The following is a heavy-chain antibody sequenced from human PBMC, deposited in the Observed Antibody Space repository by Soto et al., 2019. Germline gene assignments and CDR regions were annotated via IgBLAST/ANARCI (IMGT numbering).Heavy chain of an antibody. V-gene: IGHV3-33*01. D-gene: IGHD3-10*01. CDR3: ARERRVTMVRGVTYYFDY. CDR2: IWYDGSNK. Sequence: VQLVESGGGVVQPGRSLRLSCAASGFTFSSYGMHWVRQAPGKGLEWVAVIWYDGSNKYYADSVKGRFTISRDNSKNTLYLQMNSLRAEDTAVYYCARERRVTMVRGVTYYFDYWGQGTLVTVSS. CDR1: GFTFSSYG. J-gene: IGHJ4*02.